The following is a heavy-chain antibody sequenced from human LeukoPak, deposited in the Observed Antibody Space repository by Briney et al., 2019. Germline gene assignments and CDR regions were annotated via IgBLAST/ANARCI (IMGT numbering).Heavy chain of an antibody. D-gene: IGHD6-19*01. CDR1: GFTFRSYW. CDR2: INSDGSSI. CDR3: TRDLYDYTSGWYYY. J-gene: IGHJ4*02. V-gene: IGHV3-74*01. Sequence: GGSLRLSCAASGFTFRSYWMHWVRQAPGKGLVSVSRINSDGSSISYADSVKGRFTISRDNAKNTLSLQMSSLRAEDTAVYYCTRDLYDYTSGWYYYWGQGTLVTVPS.